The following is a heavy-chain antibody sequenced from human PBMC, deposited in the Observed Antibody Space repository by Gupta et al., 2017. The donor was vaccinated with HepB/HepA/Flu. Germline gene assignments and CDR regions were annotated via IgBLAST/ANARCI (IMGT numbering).Heavy chain of an antibody. Sequence: QLQLQESGPGLVKPSETLSLTCTVSGGSISSSSYYWGWIRQPPGKGLEWIGSIYYSGSTYYNPSLKSRVTISVDTSKNQFSRKLSSVTAADTAVYDCARLMRGTVGTAIPYYFDYWGQGTLVTVSS. CDR3: ARLMRGTVGTAIPYYFDY. J-gene: IGHJ4*02. V-gene: IGHV4-39*01. CDR2: IYYSGST. CDR1: GGSISSSSYY. D-gene: IGHD2-21*02.